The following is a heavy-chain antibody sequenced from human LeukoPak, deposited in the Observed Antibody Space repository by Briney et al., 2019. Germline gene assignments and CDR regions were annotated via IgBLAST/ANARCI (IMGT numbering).Heavy chain of an antibody. CDR2: IKQDGSEK. D-gene: IGHD4-17*01. V-gene: IGHV3-7*01. CDR1: GFTFSSYW. Sequence: QPGGSLRLSCAASGFTFSSYWMSWVRQAPGKGLEWVANIKQDGSEKYYVDSVKGRFTIFRDNAKNSLYLQMNSLRAEDTAVYYCARDPGDYASAFDIWGQGTMVAVSS. CDR3: ARDPGDYASAFDI. J-gene: IGHJ3*02.